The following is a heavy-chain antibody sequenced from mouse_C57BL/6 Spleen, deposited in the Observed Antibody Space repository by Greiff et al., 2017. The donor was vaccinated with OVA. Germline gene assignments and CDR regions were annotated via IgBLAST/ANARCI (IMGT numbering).Heavy chain of an antibody. CDR3: SRESSCYSFDY. V-gene: IGHV3-6*01. Sequence: EVQLQESGPGLVTPSQSLSLTCSVTGYSIPSGYYWNWIRQFPGNKLEWMGYISYDGSNNYNPSLNNRISITRYTSMYPFFLTLTSVPTYVTSTYYCSRESSCYSFDYWGQGTTLTVSS. CDR1: GYSIPSGYY. CDR2: ISYDGSN. D-gene: IGHD3-2*02. J-gene: IGHJ2*01.